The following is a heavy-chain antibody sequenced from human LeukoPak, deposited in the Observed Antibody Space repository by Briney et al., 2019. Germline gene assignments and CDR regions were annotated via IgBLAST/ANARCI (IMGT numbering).Heavy chain of an antibody. CDR1: GGSISSHY. D-gene: IGHD3-16*01. J-gene: IGHJ1*01. Sequence: SETLSLTCTGSGGSISSHYWSWIRQPPGKGLEWIGYIYYSGSTNYNPSLKSRVTISVDTSKSQLSLKLSSVTAADTAVYYCARGSKGFAASWDQGTLVTVSS. CDR3: ARGSKGFAAS. V-gene: IGHV4-59*11. CDR2: IYYSGST.